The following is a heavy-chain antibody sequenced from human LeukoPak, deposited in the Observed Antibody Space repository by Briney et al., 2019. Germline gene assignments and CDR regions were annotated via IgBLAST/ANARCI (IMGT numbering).Heavy chain of an antibody. CDR2: IYAGDSET. CDR3: ARVPSTVFGALLYMDV. V-gene: IGHV5-51*01. D-gene: IGHD3-3*01. CDR1: GYRFTSYW. Sequence: PGESLKISCKGFGYRFTSYWIGWVRQMPGKGLEWMGIIYAGDSETRYSPSFQGQVTISADKSISTAYLQWSSLKASDTAMYYCARVPSTVFGALLYMDVWGKGTTVTVSS. J-gene: IGHJ6*03.